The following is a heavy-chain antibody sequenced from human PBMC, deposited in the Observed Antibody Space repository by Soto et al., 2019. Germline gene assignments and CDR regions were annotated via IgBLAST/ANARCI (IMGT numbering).Heavy chain of an antibody. CDR3: ARDVAAADY. J-gene: IGHJ4*02. D-gene: IGHD6-13*01. V-gene: IGHV1-3*05. Sequence: QVQLVQSGAEEKKPGASVKVSCKASGYTFTSYAMHWVRQAPGQRLEWMGWINAGIGNTKYSQKFQGRVTITTDTSATTAYMELSSLRPEDTAVYYCARDVAAADYWGQGTLVTVSS. CDR1: GYTFTSYA. CDR2: INAGIGNT.